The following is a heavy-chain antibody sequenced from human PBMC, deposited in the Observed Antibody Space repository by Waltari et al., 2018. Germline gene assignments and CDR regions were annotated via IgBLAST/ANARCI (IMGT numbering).Heavy chain of an antibody. V-gene: IGHV4-38-2*01. D-gene: IGHD3-3*01. CDR2: IYHSGST. Sequence: QVQLQESGPGLVKPSETLSLTCAVSGYSISSGYYWGWIRKPPGKGLEWIGSIYHSGSTYYNPSLKSRVTISVDTSKNQFSLKLSSVTAADTAVYYCALHPSAPYDFWSGYANWYFDLWGRGTLVTVSS. J-gene: IGHJ2*01. CDR1: GYSISSGYY. CDR3: ALHPSAPYDFWSGYANWYFDL.